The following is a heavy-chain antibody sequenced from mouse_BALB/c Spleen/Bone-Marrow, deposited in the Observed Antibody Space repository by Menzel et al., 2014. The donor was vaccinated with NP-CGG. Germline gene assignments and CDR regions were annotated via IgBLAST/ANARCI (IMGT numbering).Heavy chain of an antibody. J-gene: IGHJ2*01. D-gene: IGHD2-4*01. V-gene: IGHV1-7*01. Sequence: VKVVESGAELAKPGASVKMSCKASGYTFTSYWMHWVKQRPGQGLEWIGHINPSTGYTEYNQKFKDKATLTADKSSSTAYMQLSSLTSEDSAVYYCARSGDYGGFDYWDQGTTLTVSS. CDR3: ARSGDYGGFDY. CDR2: INPSTGYT. CDR1: GYTFTSYW.